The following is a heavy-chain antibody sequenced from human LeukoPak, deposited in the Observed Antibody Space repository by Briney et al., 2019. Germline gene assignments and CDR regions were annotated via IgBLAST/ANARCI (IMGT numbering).Heavy chain of an antibody. CDR1: GFTFSSYS. J-gene: IGHJ1*01. D-gene: IGHD2-2*01. Sequence: GGSLRLSXAASGFTFSSYSMNWVRQAPGKGVEWVSSISSSSSYIYYADSVKGRFTISRDNAKNSLYLQMNSLRAEDTAVYYCARDSAPRVGYFQHWGQGTLVTVSS. V-gene: IGHV3-21*01. CDR2: ISSSSSYI. CDR3: ARDSAPRVGYFQH.